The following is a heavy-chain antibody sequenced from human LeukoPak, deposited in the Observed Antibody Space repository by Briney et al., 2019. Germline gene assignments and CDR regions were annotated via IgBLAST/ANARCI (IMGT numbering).Heavy chain of an antibody. Sequence: PGGSLRLSCAGSGFTFSVAYMSWLRQAPGKGLEWVSYISGSGTSTVYADSVKGRFTISRDNAKNSLYLQMNSLRAEDTAVYYCARATGRGNRAHFDYWGQGTLVTVSS. V-gene: IGHV3-11*01. CDR2: ISGSGTST. CDR1: GFTFSVAY. D-gene: IGHD1-14*01. CDR3: ARATGRGNRAHFDY. J-gene: IGHJ4*02.